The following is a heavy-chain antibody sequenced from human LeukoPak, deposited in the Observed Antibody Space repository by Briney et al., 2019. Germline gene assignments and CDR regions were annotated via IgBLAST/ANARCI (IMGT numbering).Heavy chain of an antibody. Sequence: GGSLRLSCAASGFTFSSYSMNWVRQAPGKGLEWVSSIRSSSSYIYYADSVKGRFTISRDNAKNSLYLQMNSLRAEDTAVYYCAREGRIAVAGYAAINYYYMDVWGKGTTVTISS. CDR2: IRSSSSYI. D-gene: IGHD6-19*01. CDR3: AREGRIAVAGYAAINYYYMDV. CDR1: GFTFSSYS. J-gene: IGHJ6*03. V-gene: IGHV3-21*01.